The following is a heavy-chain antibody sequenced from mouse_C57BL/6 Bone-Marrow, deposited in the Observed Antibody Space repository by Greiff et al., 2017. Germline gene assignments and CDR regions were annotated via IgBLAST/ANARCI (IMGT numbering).Heavy chain of an antibody. CDR3: ERGITTVVPFAY. CDR1: GYTFTSYW. D-gene: IGHD1-1*01. Sequence: QVQLQQPGAELVRPGSSVKLSCKASGYTFTSYWMDWVKQRPGQGLEWIGNIYPSDSETHYNQKFKDKATLTVDKSSSTAYMQLSSLTSEDSAFYYCERGITTVVPFAYWGQGTLVTVSA. V-gene: IGHV1-61*01. CDR2: IYPSDSET. J-gene: IGHJ3*01.